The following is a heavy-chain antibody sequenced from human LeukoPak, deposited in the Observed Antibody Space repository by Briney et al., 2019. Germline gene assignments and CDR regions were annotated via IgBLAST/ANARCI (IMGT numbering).Heavy chain of an antibody. CDR2: ISYDGSNK. CDR1: GFTFSSYW. Sequence: GGSLRLSCAASGFTFSSYWMSWVRQAPGKGLEWVALISYDGSNKYYADSVKGRFTISRDNSKNTLYLQMNSLRAEDTAMYYCAKVGVLWFGESYFDYWGQGTLVTVSS. D-gene: IGHD3-10*01. V-gene: IGHV3-30*18. J-gene: IGHJ4*02. CDR3: AKVGVLWFGESYFDY.